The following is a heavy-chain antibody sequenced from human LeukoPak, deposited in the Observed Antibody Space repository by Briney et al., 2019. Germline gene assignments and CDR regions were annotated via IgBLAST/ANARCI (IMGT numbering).Heavy chain of an antibody. CDR1: GGSISSYY. V-gene: IGHV4-59*01. J-gene: IGHJ4*02. CDR2: IYYSGST. Sequence: SETLSLTCTVSGGSISSYYWSWIRQPPGKGLEWIGYIYYSGSTNYNPSLKSRVTISVDTSKNQFSLKLSSVTAADTAVYYCARAGYSSGWYFDYWGQGTLVTVSS. CDR3: ARAGYSSGWYFDY. D-gene: IGHD6-19*01.